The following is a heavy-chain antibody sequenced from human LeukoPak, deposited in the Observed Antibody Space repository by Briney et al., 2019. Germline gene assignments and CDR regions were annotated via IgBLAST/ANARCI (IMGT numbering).Heavy chain of an antibody. D-gene: IGHD6-13*01. CDR1: GGSISSGDYY. Sequence: PSETLSLTCTVSGGSISSGDYYWSWIRQPPGKGLEWIGYIYYSGSTYYNPSLKSRVTISVDTSKNQFSLKLSSVTAADTAVYCCARSSWYPNYYYYYGMDVWGQGTTVTVSS. J-gene: IGHJ6*02. CDR2: IYYSGST. V-gene: IGHV4-30-4*01. CDR3: ARSSWYPNYYYYYGMDV.